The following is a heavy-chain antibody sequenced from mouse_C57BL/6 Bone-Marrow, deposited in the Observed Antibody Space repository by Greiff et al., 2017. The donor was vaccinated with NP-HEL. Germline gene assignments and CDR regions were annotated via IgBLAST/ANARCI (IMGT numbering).Heavy chain of an antibody. CDR2: IYYSGTI. CDR3: ARDCYDYDDWYCDV. V-gene: IGHV3-5*01. Sequence: DVKLQESGPGLVKPSQTVFLTCTVTGISITTGNYRWSWIRQFPGNKLEWIGYIYYSGTITSNPSLTSRTTITRDTPKNQFFLEMNSLTAEYTATYYCARDCYDYDDWYCDVWGTGTTVTVSS. J-gene: IGHJ1*03. D-gene: IGHD2-4*01. CDR1: GISITTGNYR.